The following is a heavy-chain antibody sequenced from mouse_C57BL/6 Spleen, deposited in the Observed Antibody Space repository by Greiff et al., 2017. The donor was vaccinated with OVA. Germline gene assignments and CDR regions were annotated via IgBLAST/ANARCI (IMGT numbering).Heavy chain of an antibody. J-gene: IGHJ2*01. CDR1: GYTFTGYC. Sequence: VQLQQSGAELVRPGASVKLSCKASGYTFTGYCMHWVKQRPGQGLEWIARIDPGSGNTYYNEKFKGKATLTAEKSSSTAYMQLSSLPSEDSAVYFCARGGYGNYFDYWGQGTTLTVSS. D-gene: IGHD2-10*02. CDR3: ARGGYGNYFDY. CDR2: IDPGSGNT. V-gene: IGHV1-76*01.